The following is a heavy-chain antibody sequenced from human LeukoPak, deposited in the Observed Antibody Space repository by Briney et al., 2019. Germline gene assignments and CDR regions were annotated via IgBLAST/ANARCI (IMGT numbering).Heavy chain of an antibody. Sequence: SETLSLTCTVSGGSISGYYWSWIRQPPGKGLEWIGYIYYSGSTNYNPSLKSRVTISVDTSKSQFSLKLSSVTAADPAVYYCARRYEYYDILTGYHNWFDPWGQGTLVTVSS. CDR3: ARRYEYYDILTGYHNWFDP. J-gene: IGHJ5*02. CDR2: IYYSGST. V-gene: IGHV4-59*08. CDR1: GGSISGYY. D-gene: IGHD3-9*01.